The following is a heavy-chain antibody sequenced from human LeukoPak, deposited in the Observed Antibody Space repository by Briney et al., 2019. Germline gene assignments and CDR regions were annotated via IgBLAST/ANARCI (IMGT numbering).Heavy chain of an antibody. CDR2: IIPILGIA. CDR1: GYTFTSYG. CDR3: ARELGSSSWPKYNWFDP. D-gene: IGHD6-13*01. J-gene: IGHJ5*02. Sequence: SVKVSCKASGYTFTSYGISWVRQAPGQGLEWMGRIIPILGIANYAQKFQGRVTITADKSTSTAYMELSSLRSEDTAVYYCARELGSSSWPKYNWFDPWGQGTLVTVSS. V-gene: IGHV1-69*04.